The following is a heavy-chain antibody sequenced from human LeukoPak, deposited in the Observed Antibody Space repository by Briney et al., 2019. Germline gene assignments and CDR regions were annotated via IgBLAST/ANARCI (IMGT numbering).Heavy chain of an antibody. V-gene: IGHV3-64*01. D-gene: IGHD2-2*02. CDR2: ISSNGGST. CDR3: ARTRYCSSTSCYKLPDY. CDR1: GFSFNSYA. Sequence: GGSLRLSCAASGFSFNSYAMTWVRQAPGKGLEYVSAISSNGGSTYYANSVKGRFTISRDNSKNTLYLQMGSLRAEDMAVYYCARTRYCSSTSCYKLPDYWGQGTLVTVSS. J-gene: IGHJ4*02.